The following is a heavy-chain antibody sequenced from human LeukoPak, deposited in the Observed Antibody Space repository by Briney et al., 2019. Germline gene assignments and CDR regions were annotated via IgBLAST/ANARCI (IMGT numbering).Heavy chain of an antibody. CDR2: ISGNSEYT. V-gene: IGHV3-23*01. Sequence: GGSLRLSCAASGFTFRSYAMSWVRQAPGKGLEWVSAISGNSEYTYYADSVKGRFTISRDNSKNTLYLQMNSLRAEDTAVYYCGKNRYSGSLSPFDIWGQGTMVTVSS. CDR3: GKNRYSGSLSPFDI. CDR1: GFTFRSYA. D-gene: IGHD1-26*01. J-gene: IGHJ3*02.